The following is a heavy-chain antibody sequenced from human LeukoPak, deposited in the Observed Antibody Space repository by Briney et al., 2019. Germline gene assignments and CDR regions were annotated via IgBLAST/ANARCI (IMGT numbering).Heavy chain of an antibody. J-gene: IGHJ4*02. CDR1: GYTFTDYY. CDR3: ARGAGLFTMLRGVIN. V-gene: IGHV1-2*06. CDR2: ISPNNGGT. D-gene: IGHD3-10*01. Sequence: GASVKVSCKASGYTFTDYYIHWVRQAPGQELAWMGRISPNNGGTNYAEKFQGRVTMTSDTSISTAYMELSRLTSDDTAVFYCARGAGLFTMLRGVINWGQGTLVTVSS.